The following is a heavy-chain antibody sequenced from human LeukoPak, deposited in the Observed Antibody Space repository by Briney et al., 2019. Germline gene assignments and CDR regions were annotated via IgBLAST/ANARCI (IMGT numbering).Heavy chain of an antibody. V-gene: IGHV1-46*01. CDR1: GYTFTSYY. CDR2: INPSGGST. Sequence: ASVKVSCKASGYTFTSYYMHWVRQAPGQGLEWMGIINPSGGSTSCAQKFQGRVTMTRDTSTSTVYMELSSLRSEDTAVYYCARGPWGRLARKGAFDIWGQGTMVTVSS. D-gene: IGHD3-16*01. J-gene: IGHJ3*02. CDR3: ARGPWGRLARKGAFDI.